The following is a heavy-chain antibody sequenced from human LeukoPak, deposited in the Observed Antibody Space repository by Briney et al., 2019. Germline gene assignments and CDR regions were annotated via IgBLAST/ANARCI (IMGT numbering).Heavy chain of an antibody. CDR3: ASGTLRGANGAYGMDV. D-gene: IGHD2-8*01. V-gene: IGHV4-59*01. Sequence: SETLSLTCTVSSGSISNYYWSWIRQPPGKALEWIGYVYSSGSTKYNPSLISRVTISVDTSKDQFSLRLTSVTSMDTAVYYCASGTLRGANGAYGMDVWGQGTTVTVSS. CDR1: SGSISNYY. J-gene: IGHJ6*02. CDR2: VYSSGST.